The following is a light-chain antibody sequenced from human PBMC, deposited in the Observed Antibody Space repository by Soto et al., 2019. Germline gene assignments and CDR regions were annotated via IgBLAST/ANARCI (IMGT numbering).Light chain of an antibody. CDR3: SEFVRSNALL. J-gene: IGLJ2*01. Sequence: QSVLTQPASVSGAPGQSITISCTGTSSDVGSYNLVSWYQHQPGKAPKFIIYEDNKRPSGVSNRFSGSKSGNTASLTISGHHAEDEADYYCSEFVRSNALLFGGGTKLTVL. CDR2: EDN. V-gene: IGLV2-23*01. CDR1: SSDVGSYNL.